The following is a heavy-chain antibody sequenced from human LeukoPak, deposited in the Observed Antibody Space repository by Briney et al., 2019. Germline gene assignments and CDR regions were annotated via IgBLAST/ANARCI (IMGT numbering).Heavy chain of an antibody. CDR2: INPNSGGT. J-gene: IGHJ4*02. V-gene: IGHV1-2*02. CDR1: GYTFTCYY. D-gene: IGHD6-13*01. Sequence: ASVKVSCKASGYTFTCYYMHWVRQAPGQGLEWMGWINPNSGGTNYAQKFQGRVTMTRDTSISTAYMELSRLRSDDTAVYYCARADSSSWYYFDYWGQGTLVTVSS. CDR3: ARADSSSWYYFDY.